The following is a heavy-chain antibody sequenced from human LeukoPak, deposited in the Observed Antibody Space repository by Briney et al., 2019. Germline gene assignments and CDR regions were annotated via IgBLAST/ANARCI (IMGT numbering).Heavy chain of an antibody. CDR3: ARLAGMQADWFDP. CDR2: IYYSGST. CDR1: GGSISSSSYY. V-gene: IGHV4-39*07. J-gene: IGHJ5*02. Sequence: SETLSLTCTVSGGSISSSSYYWGWIRQPPGKGLEWIGSIYYSGSTYYNPSLKSRVTISVDTSKNQFSLKLSSVTAADTAVYYCARLAGMQADWFDPWGQGTLVTVSS.